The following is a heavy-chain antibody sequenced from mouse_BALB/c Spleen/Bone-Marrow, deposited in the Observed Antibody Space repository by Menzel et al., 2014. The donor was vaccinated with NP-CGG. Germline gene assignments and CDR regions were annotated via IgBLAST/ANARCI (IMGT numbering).Heavy chain of an antibody. CDR3: ARTAYYAMDY. V-gene: IGHV4-2*02. Sequence: EVQRVESGGGLVQPGGSLNLSCAASGFDFSRYWMSWARQAPGKGQGWIGEINPGSSTINYTPSLKDKFIISRDNAKNTLYLQMSKVRSEDTALYYCARTAYYAMDYWGQGTSVPVSS. CDR1: GFDFSRYW. CDR2: INPGSSTI. J-gene: IGHJ4*01.